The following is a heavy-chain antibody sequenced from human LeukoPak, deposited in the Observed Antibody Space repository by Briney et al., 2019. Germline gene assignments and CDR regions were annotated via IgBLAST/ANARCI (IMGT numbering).Heavy chain of an antibody. CDR1: GGTFISYA. V-gene: IGHV1-69*13. CDR2: IIPIFGTA. Sequence: ASVTVSCKASGGTFISYAISWVRQAPGQGLEWMGGIIPIFGTANYAQKFQGRVAITADESTSTAYMELSSLRSEDTAVYYCARVYAVTHYYGMDVWGQGTTVTVSS. CDR3: ARVYAVTHYYGMDV. J-gene: IGHJ6*02. D-gene: IGHD4-17*01.